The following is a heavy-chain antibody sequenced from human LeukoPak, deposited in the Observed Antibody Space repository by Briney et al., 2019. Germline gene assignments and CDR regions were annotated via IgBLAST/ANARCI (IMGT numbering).Heavy chain of an antibody. CDR3: AREPLRGYYDSSGYSY. CDR1: GGSISSYY. D-gene: IGHD3-22*01. J-gene: IGHJ4*02. V-gene: IGHV4-4*07. CDR2: IYTSGST. Sequence: PSETLSLTCTVSGGSISSYYWSWIRQPAGKGLEWIGRIYTSGSTYYNPSLKSRVTISVDTSKNQFSLKLSSVTAADTAVYYCAREPLRGYYDSSGYSYWGQGTLVTVSS.